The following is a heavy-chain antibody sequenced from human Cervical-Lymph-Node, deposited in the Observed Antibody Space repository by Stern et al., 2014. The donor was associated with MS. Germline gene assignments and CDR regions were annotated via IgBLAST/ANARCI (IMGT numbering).Heavy chain of an antibody. Sequence: QLVHSGAEVKKPGSSVKVSCKASGGTFSSYAISWVRQAPGQGLYWMGGIIPIFGSASDAQKFQGRVTITADESTSTAYMELSSLRSEDTAVYYCASRIAVAGDYYYGMDVWGQGTPVTVSS. CDR3: ASRIAVAGDYYYGMDV. CDR2: IIPIFGSA. V-gene: IGHV1-69*01. J-gene: IGHJ6*02. CDR1: GGTFSSYA. D-gene: IGHD6-19*01.